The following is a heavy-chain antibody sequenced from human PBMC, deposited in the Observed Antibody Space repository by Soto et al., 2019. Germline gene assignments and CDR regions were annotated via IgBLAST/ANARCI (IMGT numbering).Heavy chain of an antibody. V-gene: IGHV6-1*01. CDR2: TYYRSKWDN. Sequence: SQTLSLTCAIYGGRVPTNSATWDWIRESPSRSLEWLGRTYYRSKWDNDYAVSVKGRITINPDTSNNQLSLQLNSVTPVDTAVYYCARLIGNSGLDSWGQGTLVTVSS. CDR3: ARLIGNSGLDS. D-gene: IGHD2-8*01. J-gene: IGHJ5*01. CDR1: GGRVPTNSAT.